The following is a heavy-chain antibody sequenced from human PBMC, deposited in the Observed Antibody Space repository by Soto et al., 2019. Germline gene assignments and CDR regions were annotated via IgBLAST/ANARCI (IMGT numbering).Heavy chain of an antibody. CDR3: AKNSVSYGDDC. J-gene: IGHJ4*02. CDR1: GFTFISYA. D-gene: IGHD4-17*01. CDR2: ISGSGGST. V-gene: IGHV3-23*01. Sequence: SGGSLRLSCAASGFTFISYAMSWVLQAPGKGLEWVSAISGSGGSTYYADSVKGRFTISRDNSKNTLYLQMNSPRAEDTAVYYCAKNSVSYGDDCWGQGTLVTVSS.